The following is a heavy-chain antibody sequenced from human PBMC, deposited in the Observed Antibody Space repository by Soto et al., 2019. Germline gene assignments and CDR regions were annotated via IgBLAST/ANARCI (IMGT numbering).Heavy chain of an antibody. CDR1: GYIFSTYA. CDR2: INTGNGNT. CDR3: ARDPNDSSAYYHHYYYGMDV. V-gene: IGHV1-3*04. J-gene: IGHJ6*02. Sequence: ASVKVSCKASGYIFSTYAIHWVRQAPGQGLEWMGWINTGNGNTKYSESFQGRVTMTRDTSASTAYLELSSLRSEDTAVYYCARDPNDSSAYYHHYYYGMDVWGQGTTVTVSS. D-gene: IGHD3-22*01.